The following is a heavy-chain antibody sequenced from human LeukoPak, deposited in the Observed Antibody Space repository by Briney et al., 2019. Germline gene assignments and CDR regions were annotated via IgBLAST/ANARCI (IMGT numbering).Heavy chain of an antibody. CDR2: IYYSGST. CDR3: ARGTGRYFDY. CDR1: GGSISSYY. J-gene: IGHJ4*02. V-gene: IGHV4-59*01. D-gene: IGHD1-1*01. Sequence: SETPSLTCTVSGGSISSYYWSWIRQPPGKGLEWIGYIYYSGSTNYNPSLKSRVTISVDTSKNQFSLKLSSVTAADTAVYYCARGTGRYFDYWGQGTLVTVSS.